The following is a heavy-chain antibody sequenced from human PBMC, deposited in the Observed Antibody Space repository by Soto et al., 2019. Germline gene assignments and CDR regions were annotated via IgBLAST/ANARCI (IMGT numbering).Heavy chain of an antibody. D-gene: IGHD6-6*01. V-gene: IGHV3-23*01. CDR1: GFTFSSYA. J-gene: IGHJ5*02. CDR3: AKDLEKAARPLGNWFDP. Sequence: GGSLRLSCAASGFTFSSYAMSWVRQAPGKGLEWVSAISGSGGSTYYADSVKGRFTISRDNSKNTLYLQMNSLRAEDTAVYYCAKDLEKAARPLGNWFDPWGQGTLVTVSS. CDR2: ISGSGGST.